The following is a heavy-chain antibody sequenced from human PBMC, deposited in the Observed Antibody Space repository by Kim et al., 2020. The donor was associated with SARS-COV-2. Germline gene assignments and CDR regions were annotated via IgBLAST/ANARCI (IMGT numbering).Heavy chain of an antibody. Sequence: GGSLRLSCTASGFTFSGCWMHWFRQAPGKGLVWISLIKGDGSVTSYADSVKGRFTISRDNAKNTLYLQMSSLRDEDTAVYYCVREAYGGKKDFDSWGQGTLVTVSS. CDR3: VREAYGGKKDFDS. CDR2: IKGDGSVT. J-gene: IGHJ4*02. CDR1: GFTFSGCW. V-gene: IGHV3-74*03. D-gene: IGHD4-17*01.